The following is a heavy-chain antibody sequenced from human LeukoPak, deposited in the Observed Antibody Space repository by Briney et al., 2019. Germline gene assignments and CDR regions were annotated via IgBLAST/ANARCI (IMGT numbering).Heavy chain of an antibody. D-gene: IGHD3-22*01. CDR3: ARHGGYDSTGYDGY. CDR2: IYPGDSDT. V-gene: IGHV5-51*01. CDR1: GYIFTNNW. Sequence: GESLKISCKGSGYIFTNNWIGWVRQMPGKGLEWMGIIYPGDSDTKYSPSFQGQVTISVDKSTSTAYLQWSSLKASDTAMYYCARHGGYDSTGYDGYWGQGTLVTVSS. J-gene: IGHJ4*02.